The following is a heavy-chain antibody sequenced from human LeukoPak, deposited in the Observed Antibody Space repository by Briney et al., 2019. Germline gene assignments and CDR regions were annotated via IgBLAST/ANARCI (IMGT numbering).Heavy chain of an antibody. D-gene: IGHD1-26*01. CDR1: GFIFTNYG. V-gene: IGHV3-33*01. CDR2: IWYDGSNK. CDR3: AREGATPNKYYYYYMDV. J-gene: IGHJ6*03. Sequence: GGSLRLSCVASGFIFTNYGMQWVRQAPGKGLEWVAVIWYDGSNKYYADSVKGRFTISRDNSKNTLYLQMNSLRAEDTAVYYCAREGATPNKYYYYYMDVWGQGTLVTVSS.